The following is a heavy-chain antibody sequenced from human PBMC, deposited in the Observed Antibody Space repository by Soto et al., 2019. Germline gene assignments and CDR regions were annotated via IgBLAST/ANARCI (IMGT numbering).Heavy chain of an antibody. CDR3: TRVGGYYGDYPHFDY. CDR1: WASIRNYD. J-gene: IGHJ4*02. CDR2: IYYTGST. V-gene: IGHV4-59*01. Sequence: SETLSLTCSVSWASIRNYDWSWIRQPPGKGLEWIGNIYYTGSTNYNPSLKGRVFISVDSSRRQLSLRLNSLTAADTAVYYCTRVGGYYGDYPHFDYWGQGALVTVSS. D-gene: IGHD4-17*01.